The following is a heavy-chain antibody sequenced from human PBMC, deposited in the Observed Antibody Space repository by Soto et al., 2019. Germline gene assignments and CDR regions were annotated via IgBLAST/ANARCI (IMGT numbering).Heavy chain of an antibody. CDR2: ISAHNGNT. Sequence: QVHLVQSGAEVKKPGASVKVSCKGSGYAFTTYGITWVRQAPGQGLEWMGWISAHNGNTNYAQTLQGRVTVTRDTSTSTAYMELRGLRSDDTAVYYCARGRYGDYWGQGALVTVSS. V-gene: IGHV1-18*01. CDR1: GYAFTTYG. D-gene: IGHD1-1*01. CDR3: ARGRYGDY. J-gene: IGHJ4*02.